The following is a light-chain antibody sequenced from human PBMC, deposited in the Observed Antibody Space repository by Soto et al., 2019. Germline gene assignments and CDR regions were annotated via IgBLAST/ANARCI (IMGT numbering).Light chain of an antibody. CDR2: DNN. V-gene: IGLV1-51*01. CDR1: SSNIGSNL. CDR3: ATWDSSLSAWL. J-gene: IGLJ3*02. Sequence: QLVLTQPPSVSAAPGQKVTISCSGSSSNIGSNLASWYQQLPGTAPKLLIYDNNKRPSGIPDRFSGSKSGTSASLGITGLQTGDEADYSCATWDSSLSAWLFGGGTKLTVL.